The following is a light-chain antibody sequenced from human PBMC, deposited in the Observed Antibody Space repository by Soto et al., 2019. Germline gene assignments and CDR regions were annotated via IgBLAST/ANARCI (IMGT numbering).Light chain of an antibody. J-gene: IGLJ2*01. CDR1: SSDVGGYNY. CDR2: DVS. Sequence: QSVLTQPASVSGSPGQSITISCTGTSSDVGGYNYVSWYQQHPGKAPKLMIDDVSNRPSGVSNRFSGSKSGNTASLTISGLQAEDEADYYCTSYRSNSTVVFGGGTKVTVL. V-gene: IGLV2-14*01. CDR3: TSYRSNSTVV.